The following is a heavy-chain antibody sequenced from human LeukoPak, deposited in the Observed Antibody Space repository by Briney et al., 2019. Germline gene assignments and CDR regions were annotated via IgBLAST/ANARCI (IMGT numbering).Heavy chain of an antibody. CDR3: AREGVGSRSYYYGMDV. V-gene: IGHV3-7*03. CDR1: GFTFSSYW. Sequence: GGSLRLSCAASGFTFSSYWMSWVRQAPGKGLEWVANIKQDGSEKYYVDSVKGRFTISRDNAKNSLYLQMNSLRAEDTAVYYCAREGVGSRSYYYGMDVWAKGPRSPSPQ. D-gene: IGHD2-2*01. CDR2: IKQDGSEK. J-gene: IGHJ6*04.